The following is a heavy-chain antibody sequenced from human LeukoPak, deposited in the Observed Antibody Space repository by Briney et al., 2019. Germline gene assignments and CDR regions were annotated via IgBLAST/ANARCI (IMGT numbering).Heavy chain of an antibody. V-gene: IGHV1-18*01. Sequence: ASVKVSCKASGYTFTSYGISWVRQAPGQGLEWMGWISAYSGNTNYAQKLQGRVTMTTDTSTSTAYMELRSLRSDDTAVYYCARGRVTYYYDSSGYYYFDYWGQGTLVTVSS. CDR3: ARGRVTYYYDSSGYYYFDY. D-gene: IGHD3-22*01. CDR1: GYTFTSYG. CDR2: ISAYSGNT. J-gene: IGHJ4*02.